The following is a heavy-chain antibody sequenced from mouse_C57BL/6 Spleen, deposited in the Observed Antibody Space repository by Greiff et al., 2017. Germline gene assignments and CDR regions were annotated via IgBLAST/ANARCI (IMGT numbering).Heavy chain of an antibody. CDR2: IYPGDGDT. Sequence: VKVVESGPELVMPGASVKISCKASGYAFSSSWMNWVKQRPGKGLEWIGRIYPGDGDTNYNGKFKGKATLTADKSSSTAYMQLSSLTSEDSAVYFCARGPSYYYGTPYFDYWGQGTTLTVSS. D-gene: IGHD1-1*01. CDR3: ARGPSYYYGTPYFDY. CDR1: GYAFSSSW. V-gene: IGHV1-82*01. J-gene: IGHJ2*01.